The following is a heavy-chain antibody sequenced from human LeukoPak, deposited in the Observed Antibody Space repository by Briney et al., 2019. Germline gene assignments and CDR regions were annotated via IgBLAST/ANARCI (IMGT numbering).Heavy chain of an antibody. Sequence: GGSLRLSCAASGFTFSSYAMQWVRQAPGKGMEWVVIISNDGSNVYYADSVKGRFTISRDNSKNTVYLQMNSLRTEDAGLYYCARDPDSSGWYRFDYWGQGTLVTVSS. CDR3: ARDPDSSGWYRFDY. J-gene: IGHJ4*02. CDR1: GFTFSSYA. V-gene: IGHV3-30*04. CDR2: ISNDGSNV. D-gene: IGHD6-19*01.